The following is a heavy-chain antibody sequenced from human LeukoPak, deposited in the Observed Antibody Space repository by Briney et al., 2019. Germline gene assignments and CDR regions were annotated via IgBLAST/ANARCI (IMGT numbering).Heavy chain of an antibody. CDR3: ARGPGGYSYGYYFDY. Sequence: PSETLSLTCTVSGGSINNYYWSWIRQPPGKGLQWIGYIFDTGSTTNYNPSLKSRVTISVDTSKNHFSLKLSSVTAADTAVYYCARGPGGYSYGYYFDYWGQGTLVTASS. D-gene: IGHD5-18*01. CDR1: GGSINNYY. V-gene: IGHV4-59*01. CDR2: IFDTGSTT. J-gene: IGHJ4*02.